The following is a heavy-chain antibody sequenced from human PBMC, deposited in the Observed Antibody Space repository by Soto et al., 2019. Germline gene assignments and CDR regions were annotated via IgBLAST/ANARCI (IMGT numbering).Heavy chain of an antibody. Sequence: GGSLRLSCEASGFSFSSYSMHWVRQAPGKGLEWVSSIGRRSDIYYADSVKGRFTISRDNAKNSVSLQMNSLRDEDTAVYYCAREETAWPLAYGLDVWGQGTTVTVSS. CDR3: AREETAWPLAYGLDV. D-gene: IGHD2-21*02. J-gene: IGHJ6*02. CDR2: IGRRSDI. CDR1: GFSFSSYS. V-gene: IGHV3-21*01.